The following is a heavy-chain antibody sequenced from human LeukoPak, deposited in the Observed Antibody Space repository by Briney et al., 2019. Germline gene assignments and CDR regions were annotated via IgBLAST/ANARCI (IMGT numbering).Heavy chain of an antibody. CDR3: ARGRSEYSYGFDY. J-gene: IGHJ4*02. CDR2: MNPKNGGT. V-gene: IGHV1-2*02. CDR1: GYTFTDYY. D-gene: IGHD5-18*01. Sequence: GASVKVSCTASGYTFTDYYMHWVRQAPGQGPEWMGWMNPKNGGTNYAQKFQGRVTMTRNTSISTAYMELSNLKSEDTAVYYCARGRSEYSYGFDYWGQGTLVTVSS.